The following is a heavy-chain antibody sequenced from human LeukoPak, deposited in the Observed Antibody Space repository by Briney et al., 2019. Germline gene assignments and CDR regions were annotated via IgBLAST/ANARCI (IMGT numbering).Heavy chain of an antibody. CDR3: ARDLMGIAYRGAFYY. V-gene: IGHV3-74*01. D-gene: IGHD6-13*01. Sequence: PGESLRLSCAASGFTSSTYWMNRARQAPGKGLVWVSRIIRDDNRTNYADSVRGRFTISRDKAKKTLYLQMNSLRAEDTAVYYCARDLMGIAYRGAFYYWGQGTLVTVSS. CDR2: IIRDDNRT. J-gene: IGHJ4*02. CDR1: GFTSSTYW.